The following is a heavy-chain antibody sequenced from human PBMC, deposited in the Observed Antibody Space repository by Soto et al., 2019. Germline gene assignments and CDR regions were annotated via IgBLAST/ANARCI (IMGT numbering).Heavy chain of an antibody. CDR3: ARGSCSGGSCYMDY. V-gene: IGHV3-23*01. CDR2: ISGSGGST. D-gene: IGHD2-15*01. J-gene: IGHJ4*02. CDR1: GFTFSIYA. Sequence: GSLRLSCAASGFTFSIYAMSWVRQAPGKGLEWVSAISGSGGSTYYADSVKGRFTISRDNSKNTLYLQMNSLRAEDTAVYYCARGSCSGGSCYMDYWGQGTLVTVSS.